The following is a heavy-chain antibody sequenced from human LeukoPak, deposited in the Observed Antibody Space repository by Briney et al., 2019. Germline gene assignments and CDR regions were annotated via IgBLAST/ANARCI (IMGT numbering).Heavy chain of an antibody. J-gene: IGHJ4*02. V-gene: IGHV3-7*01. CDR2: IKHDGSEK. D-gene: IGHD3-3*01. Sequence: PGGSLSLSCAPSGFIFTNYFMSWVRQAPGKGLEWVASIKHDGSEKYYVDSVRGTFTISRDNTMNSLYLQMSSLRAEDTAVYYCATDRGWRTSGYYLYYFEYWGQGTLVTFSS. CDR1: GFIFTNYF. CDR3: ATDRGWRTSGYYLYYFEY.